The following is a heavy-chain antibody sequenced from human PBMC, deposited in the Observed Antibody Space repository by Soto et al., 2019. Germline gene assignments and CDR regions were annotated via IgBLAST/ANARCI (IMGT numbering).Heavy chain of an antibody. CDR3: ARVPDDCSGGSCYSGWFDP. Sequence: ASVKVSCKASGYTFTSYGISWVRQAPGQGREWMGWISAYNGNTNYAQKLQGRVTMTTDTSTSTAYMELRSLRSDDTAVYYCARVPDDCSGGSCYSGWFDPWGQGXLVTVSS. D-gene: IGHD2-15*01. CDR1: GYTFTSYG. J-gene: IGHJ5*02. V-gene: IGHV1-18*01. CDR2: ISAYNGNT.